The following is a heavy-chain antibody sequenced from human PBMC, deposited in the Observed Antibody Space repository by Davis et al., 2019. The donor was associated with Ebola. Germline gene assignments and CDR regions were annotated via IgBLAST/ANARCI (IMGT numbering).Heavy chain of an antibody. CDR3: VRTKVVTPGDAFDV. CDR2: ITGYGGTT. CDR1: GFTLSGFA. Sequence: GESLKISCEASGFTLSGFALSWVRQAPGKGLEWVSGITGYGGTTYYADSVKGRFTISRDNSKNTLYLKMDTVRAADTAVYYCVRTKVVTPGDAFDVWGLGTMVTVSS. D-gene: IGHD4-23*01. V-gene: IGHV3-23*01. J-gene: IGHJ3*01.